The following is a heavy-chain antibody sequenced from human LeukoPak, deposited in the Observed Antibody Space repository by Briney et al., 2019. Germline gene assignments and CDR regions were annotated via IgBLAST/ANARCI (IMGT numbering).Heavy chain of an antibody. Sequence: SETLSLICTVSGGSISSDYWSWIRQPAGKGLEWIGRLHASGTLNYNASLKSRLTMSVDTSKNQLSLKLSSVTAADTAVYYCARDFSYGYFDCWGQGSLVTVSS. V-gene: IGHV4-4*07. J-gene: IGHJ4*02. CDR1: GGSISSDY. CDR2: LHASGTL. CDR3: ARDFSYGYFDC. D-gene: IGHD3-16*01.